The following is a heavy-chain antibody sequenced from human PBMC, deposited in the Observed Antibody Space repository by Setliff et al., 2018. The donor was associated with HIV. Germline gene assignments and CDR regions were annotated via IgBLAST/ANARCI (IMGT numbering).Heavy chain of an antibody. Sequence: SETLSLTCTVSGASISGHYWGWIRQPPGKGLEWIGYMFSSGSAQYNSSLKSRVSMSADTSKNQFSLKLTSVTAADTAVYFCARVFYDATDYYAPLFDYWGQGTLVTVSS. CDR3: ARVFYDATDYYAPLFDY. D-gene: IGHD3-22*01. V-gene: IGHV4-59*11. J-gene: IGHJ4*02. CDR1: GASISGHY. CDR2: MFSSGSA.